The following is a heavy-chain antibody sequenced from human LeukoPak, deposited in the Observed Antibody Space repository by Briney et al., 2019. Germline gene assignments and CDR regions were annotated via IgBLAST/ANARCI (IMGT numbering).Heavy chain of an antibody. CDR3: AKARTGGATDFDY. V-gene: IGHV3-9*01. J-gene: IGHJ4*02. CDR2: ISWNSGSI. D-gene: IGHD1-26*01. CDR1: GFTFDDYA. Sequence: GGSLRLSCAASGFTFDDYAMHWVRQAPGKGLVWVSGISWNSGSIGYADSVKGRFTISRDNAKNSLYLQMNSLRAEDTALYYCAKARTGGATDFDYWGQGTLVTVSS.